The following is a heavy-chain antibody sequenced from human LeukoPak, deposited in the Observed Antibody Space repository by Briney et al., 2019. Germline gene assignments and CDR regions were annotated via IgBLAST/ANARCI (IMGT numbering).Heavy chain of an antibody. J-gene: IGHJ4*02. V-gene: IGHV4-59*02. D-gene: IGHD3/OR15-3a*01. CDR1: GGSVHRSF. CDR3: GRRPAVDGPIDN. Sequence: SETLSLTCVVSGGSVHRSFWTWVRQPPGKGLEWIGRIYSSGTTNYSPSLKSGLTIAMETSKNQFSLRLASVPAADTAVYYCGRRPAVDGPIDNWGQGILVAVSS. CDR2: IYSSGTT.